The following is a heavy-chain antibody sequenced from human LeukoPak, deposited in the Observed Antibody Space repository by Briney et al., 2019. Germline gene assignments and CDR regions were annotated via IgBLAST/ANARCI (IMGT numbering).Heavy chain of an antibody. CDR3: ARGGRRGIAVAGTFDY. Sequence: PSDNLSLTCAVYGVSLSGYYESWIREPPGKGLEWIGEINHSGSTNYNPSLKSRVTISVDTSKNQFSLKLSSVTAADTAVYYCARGGRRGIAVAGTFDYWGQGTLVTVSS. V-gene: IGHV4-34*01. J-gene: IGHJ4*02. D-gene: IGHD6-19*01. CDR1: GVSLSGYY. CDR2: INHSGST.